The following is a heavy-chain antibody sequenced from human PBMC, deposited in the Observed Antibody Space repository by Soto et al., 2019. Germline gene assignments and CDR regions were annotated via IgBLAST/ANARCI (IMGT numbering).Heavy chain of an antibody. Sequence: GGSLRLSCAASGFTFRSYSMNWVRQAPGKGLEWVSYISSSSSTIYYADSVKGRFTISRDNAKNSLYLQMNSLRAEDTAVYYCSRSFKDGDWENLFDPWGQGTLVTVSS. CDR1: GFTFRSYS. J-gene: IGHJ5*02. V-gene: IGHV3-48*01. D-gene: IGHD2-21*02. CDR3: SRSFKDGDWENLFDP. CDR2: ISSSSSTI.